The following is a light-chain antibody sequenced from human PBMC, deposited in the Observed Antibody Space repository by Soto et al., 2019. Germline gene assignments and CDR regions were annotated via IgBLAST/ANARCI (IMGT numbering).Light chain of an antibody. Sequence: IQMTQSPSTLSASVGDRVTITCQASQTISNWLTWYQQKPGKAPKLLIYEASSLESGVPSRFSGSGSGTEFTLTIGGLQPDDFATYYCHQFNSYPITFGQGTRLEIK. CDR3: HQFNSYPIT. V-gene: IGKV1-5*01. CDR1: QTISNW. CDR2: EAS. J-gene: IGKJ5*01.